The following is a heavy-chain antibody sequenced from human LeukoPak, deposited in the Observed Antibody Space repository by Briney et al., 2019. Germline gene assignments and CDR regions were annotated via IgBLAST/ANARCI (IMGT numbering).Heavy chain of an antibody. CDR3: ARVELRRWLQTWYFDL. D-gene: IGHD5-24*01. CDR1: GGSISSGSYY. Sequence: SETLSLTCTVSGGSISSGSYYWSWIRQPAGKGLEWIGRIYTSGSTNYNPSLKSRVTMSVDTSKNQFSLKLSSVTAADTAVYYCARVELRRWLQTWYFDLWGRGTLVTVSS. J-gene: IGHJ2*01. CDR2: IYTSGST. V-gene: IGHV4-61*02.